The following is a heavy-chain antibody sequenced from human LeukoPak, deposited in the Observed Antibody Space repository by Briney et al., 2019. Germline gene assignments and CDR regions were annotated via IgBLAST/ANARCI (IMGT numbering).Heavy chain of an antibody. V-gene: IGHV1-46*01. D-gene: IGHD1-1*01. CDR2: INPSGGST. J-gene: IGHJ4*02. CDR3: ARDYRYAGFDY. CDR1: GYTFTSYY. Sequence: GASVKVSCKASGYTFTSYYMHWVRQAPGQGLEWMGIINPSGGSTSYAQKFQGRVTMTRDMSTSTVYMELSSLRSEDTAVDYCARDYRYAGFDYWGQGTLVTVSS.